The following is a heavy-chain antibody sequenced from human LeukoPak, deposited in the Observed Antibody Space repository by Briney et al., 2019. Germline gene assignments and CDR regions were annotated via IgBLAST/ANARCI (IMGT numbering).Heavy chain of an antibody. CDR1: GYTFTSYD. CDR3: ARGGWSLVGSYYYDSSGYYYLDY. Sequence: ASVKVSCKASGYTFTSYDINWVRQATGQGLEWMGWMNPNSGNTGYAQKFQGRVTMTRNTSISTAYMELSSLRSEDTAVYYCARGGWSLVGSYYYDSSGYYYLDYWGQGTLVTVSS. CDR2: MNPNSGNT. J-gene: IGHJ4*02. V-gene: IGHV1-8*01. D-gene: IGHD3-22*01.